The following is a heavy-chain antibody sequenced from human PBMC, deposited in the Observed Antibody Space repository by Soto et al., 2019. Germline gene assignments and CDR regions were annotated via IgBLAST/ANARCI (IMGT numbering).Heavy chain of an antibody. V-gene: IGHV3-23*01. CDR1: GFTFSIYA. J-gene: IGHJ4*02. D-gene: IGHD3-22*01. CDR3: AKGAYYDS. CDR2: ISGSGGST. Sequence: PGGSRRLSFAASGFTFSIYAMSWVRQAPGKRLEWVSAISGSGGSTYYADAVKGRFTISRDNSKNTLYLQMNSLRAEDTAVYYCAKGAYYDSWGQGTLVTVSS.